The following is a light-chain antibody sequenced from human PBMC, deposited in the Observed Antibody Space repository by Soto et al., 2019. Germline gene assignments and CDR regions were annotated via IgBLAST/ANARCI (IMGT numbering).Light chain of an antibody. J-gene: IGLJ1*01. CDR1: SSDVGGYSH. CDR2: EVS. Sequence: QSALTQPRSVSGSPGQSVTISCTGSSSDVGGYSHVSWFQQHPGKAPKLIIYEVSNRPSGVSHRFSASASGSTASLTISGLQAEDEAEYYCGSYTDTTYVFGTGTKVTVL. CDR3: GSYTDTTYV. V-gene: IGLV2-11*01.